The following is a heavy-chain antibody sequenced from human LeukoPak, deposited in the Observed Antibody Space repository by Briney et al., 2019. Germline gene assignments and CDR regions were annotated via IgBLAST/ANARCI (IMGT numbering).Heavy chain of an antibody. D-gene: IGHD6-6*01. Sequence: SETLSLTCAVYGGSFSGYYWSWIRQPPGKGLEWIGEINHSGSTNYNPSLKSRVTISVDTSKNQFSLKLTSVTAADTAVYYCARHGLSIAAPGRWFDPWGQGTLVTVSS. V-gene: IGHV4-34*01. J-gene: IGHJ5*02. CDR1: GGSFSGYY. CDR2: INHSGST. CDR3: ARHGLSIAAPGRWFDP.